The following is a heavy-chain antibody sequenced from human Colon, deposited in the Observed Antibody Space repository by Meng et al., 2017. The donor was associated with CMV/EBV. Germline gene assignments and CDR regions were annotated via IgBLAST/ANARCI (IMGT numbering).Heavy chain of an antibody. J-gene: IGHJ5*01. CDR3: VKGGADLKWLLFDS. V-gene: IGHV3-43D*03. Sequence: GESLKISCAASGFSLADYAMHWVRQAPGKGLEWVSVIAWDGDTFYYADSVKGRFTISRDVRKNSLYLDMDNVRAEDTDFYHCVKGGADLKWLLFDSWGPGTLVTVSS. CDR2: IAWDGDTF. D-gene: IGHD3-22*01. CDR1: GFSLADYA.